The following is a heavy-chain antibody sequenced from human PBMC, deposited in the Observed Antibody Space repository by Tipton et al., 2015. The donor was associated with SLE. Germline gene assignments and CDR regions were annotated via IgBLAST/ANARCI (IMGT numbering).Heavy chain of an antibody. D-gene: IGHD3-22*01. J-gene: IGHJ4*02. CDR3: ARDEYRYDATGYHLLGHFDF. Sequence: TLSLTCTVSGGSISSSSFYWGWIRQSPGKGLEWIGSIYYGGSTYYHPSLKSRVTMSVDTSKNHFSLKLRSMTAADTAVYYCARDEYRYDATGYHLLGHFDFWGQGTLVTVSS. CDR1: GGSISSSSFY. V-gene: IGHV4-39*07. CDR2: IYYGGST.